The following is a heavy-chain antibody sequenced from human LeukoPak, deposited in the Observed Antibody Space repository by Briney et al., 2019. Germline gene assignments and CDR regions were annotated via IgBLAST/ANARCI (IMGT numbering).Heavy chain of an antibody. Sequence: GASVTVSFKVSGYTLTELSMHWVRQAPGKGFEWMGGFDPEDGETIYAQKFQGRVTMTEDTSTDTAYMELSSLRSEDTAVYYCASVPHPCTNCVCYTDYWGQGTLVTVSS. CDR3: ASVPHPCTNCVCYTDY. CDR1: GYTLTELS. CDR2: FDPEDGET. V-gene: IGHV1-24*01. D-gene: IGHD2-8*01. J-gene: IGHJ4*02.